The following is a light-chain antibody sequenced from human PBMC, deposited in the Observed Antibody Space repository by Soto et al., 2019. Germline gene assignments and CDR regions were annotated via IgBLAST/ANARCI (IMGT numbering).Light chain of an antibody. CDR1: SL. V-gene: IGLV2-23*01. J-gene: IGLJ2*01. CDR3: CSYAGQRVV. CDR2: EGS. Sequence: QSALTQPASVSGSPGQSITISCTGTSLVSWYQQHPGKAPKLMIYEGSKRPSGVSNRFSGSKSGNTASLTISGLQAEAEADYYCCSYAGQRVVFGGGTKLTVL.